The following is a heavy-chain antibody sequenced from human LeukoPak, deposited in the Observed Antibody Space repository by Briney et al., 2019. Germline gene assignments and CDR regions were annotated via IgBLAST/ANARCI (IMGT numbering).Heavy chain of an antibody. D-gene: IGHD6-13*01. V-gene: IGHV3-7*01. CDR3: ARDKTYSSSWYFYYYGMDV. CDR1: GFTFSSYW. CDR2: IKQDGSEK. J-gene: IGHJ6*02. Sequence: PGGSLRLSCAASGFTFSSYWMSWVRQAPGKGLEWVANIKQDGSEKYYVDSVKGRFTISRDNAKNSLYLQMNSLRAEDTAVYYCARDKTYSSSWYFYYYGMDVWGQGTTATVSS.